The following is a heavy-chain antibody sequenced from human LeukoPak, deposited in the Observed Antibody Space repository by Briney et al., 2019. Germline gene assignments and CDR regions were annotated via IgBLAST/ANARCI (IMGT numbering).Heavy chain of an antibody. J-gene: IGHJ4*02. D-gene: IGHD4-17*01. CDR1: GYSFTSYW. CDR3: ARPQGDYGDYVDY. CDR2: IYPGDSDT. Sequence: HGESLKISCKGSGYSFTSYWIGWVRQMPGKGLEWMGIIYPGDSDTRYSPSLQGQVTISADKSISTAYLQWSSLKASDTAMYYCARPQGDYGDYVDYWGQGTLVTVSS. V-gene: IGHV5-51*01.